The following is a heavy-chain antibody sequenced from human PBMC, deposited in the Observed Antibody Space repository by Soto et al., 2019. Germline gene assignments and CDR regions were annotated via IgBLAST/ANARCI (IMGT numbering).Heavy chain of an antibody. CDR3: ARDMAAGPGRLDY. J-gene: IGHJ4*02. V-gene: IGHV1-18*04. D-gene: IGHD6-13*01. CDR2: ISAYNGNT. Sequence: ASVKVSCKASGYTFTCYYMHWVRQAPGQGLEWMGWISAYNGNTNYAQKLQGRVTMTTDTSTSTAYMELRSLRSDDTAVYYCARDMAAGPGRLDYWGQGTQVTVSS. CDR1: GYTFTCYY.